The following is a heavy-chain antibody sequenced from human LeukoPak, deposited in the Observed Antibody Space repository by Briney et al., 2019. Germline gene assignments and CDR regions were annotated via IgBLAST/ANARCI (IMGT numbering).Heavy chain of an antibody. Sequence: PGGSLRLSCSMSGSTLSHYAMSWVRQAPGKGLEWVSTIGGGGGSTDYTDSVKGRFTISRDNSKNTLYLQMNSLGAEDTAVYYCAKGHRYCTSGNCNSAVDYWGQGTLVTVSS. J-gene: IGHJ4*02. D-gene: IGHD2-15*01. V-gene: IGHV3-23*01. CDR2: IGGGGGST. CDR3: AKGHRYCTSGNCNSAVDY. CDR1: GSTLSHYA.